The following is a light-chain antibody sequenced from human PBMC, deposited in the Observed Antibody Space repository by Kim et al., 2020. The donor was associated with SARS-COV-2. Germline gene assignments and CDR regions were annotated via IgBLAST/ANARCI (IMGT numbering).Light chain of an antibody. CDR3: CSYAGSSTYV. Sequence: GQSIPITCTGTSSDVGGANLVSCYQQHPGKAAKVMIYEVNKRPSGVSDRFSGSKSGNTASLTISGLQAEDEADYYCCSYAGSSTYVFGTGTKVTVL. CDR1: SSDVGGANL. J-gene: IGLJ1*01. V-gene: IGLV2-23*02. CDR2: EVN.